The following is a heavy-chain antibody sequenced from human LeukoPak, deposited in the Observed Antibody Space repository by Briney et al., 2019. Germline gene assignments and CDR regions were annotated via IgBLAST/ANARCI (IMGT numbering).Heavy chain of an antibody. D-gene: IGHD3-10*01. CDR2: IDNRGST. CDR3: ARDSHSGFE. CDR1: GGSFNFYF. Sequence: SETLSLTCGVSGGSFNFYFRHWIRQAPGKGLEWIGEIDNRGSTQHNPSLRSRVTISIDTSKNHFSLKLTSVTAADTAVYFCARDSHSGFEWGQGALVTVSS. J-gene: IGHJ4*02. V-gene: IGHV4-34*01.